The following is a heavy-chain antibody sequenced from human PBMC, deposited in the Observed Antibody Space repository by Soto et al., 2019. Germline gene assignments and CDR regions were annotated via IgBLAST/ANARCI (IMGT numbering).Heavy chain of an antibody. CDR1: GGSVSSGSYY. Sequence: QVQLQESGPGLVKPSETLSLTCTVSGGSVSSGSYYWSWIRQPPGKGLEWIGYIYYSGSTNYNPSLTRRVTISVDASKNQFSLKLSSVPAADTAVYYCARGIAGWYQGRYYYGMDVWGQGTTVTVSS. CDR3: ARGIAGWYQGRYYYGMDV. CDR2: IYYSGST. D-gene: IGHD6-19*01. V-gene: IGHV4-61*01. J-gene: IGHJ6*02.